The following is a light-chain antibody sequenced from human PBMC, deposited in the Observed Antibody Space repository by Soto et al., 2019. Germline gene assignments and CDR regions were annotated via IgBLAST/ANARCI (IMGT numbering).Light chain of an antibody. CDR3: QQYGSSPPVWT. CDR2: GAS. CDR1: QSVSSSY. J-gene: IGKJ1*01. V-gene: IGKV3-20*01. Sequence: EIVLTQSPGTLSLSPGERGTLSCRASQSVSSSYLAWYQQKPGQAPRLLIYGASSRATGIPDRFSGSGSGTDFTITISRREPEDFAVYYCQQYGSSPPVWTFGQGTKVEIK.